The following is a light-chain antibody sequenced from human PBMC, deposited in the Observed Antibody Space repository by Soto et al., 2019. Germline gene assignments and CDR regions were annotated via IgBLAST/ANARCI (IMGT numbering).Light chain of an antibody. V-gene: IGLV2-14*02. J-gene: IGLJ1*01. CDR2: DVR. Sequence: QSVLTQPASVSGSPVQSITISCTGTSSDVGSYNLVSWYQQHPGKAPKLMIYDVRNRPSGISNRFSGSKSGNTASLTISGLQAEDEADYYCSSYTTSSTLYVFGTGTKVTVL. CDR1: SSDVGSYNL. CDR3: SSYTTSSTLYV.